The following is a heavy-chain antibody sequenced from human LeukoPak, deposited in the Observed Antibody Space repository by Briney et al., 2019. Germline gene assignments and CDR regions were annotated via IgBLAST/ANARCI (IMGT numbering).Heavy chain of an antibody. CDR2: ITSSGTTS. CDR3: ARDPDYGDPD. D-gene: IGHD4-17*01. V-gene: IGHV3-11*01. Sequence: PGGSLRLSCTASGFTFSDHYMSWFRLSPGKGLEWLSYITSSGTTSDYADSVKGRFTISRDNAKNSMYLQVNSLRPEDTAVYYCARDPDYGDPDWGQGTLVTVSS. J-gene: IGHJ4*02. CDR1: GFTFSDHY.